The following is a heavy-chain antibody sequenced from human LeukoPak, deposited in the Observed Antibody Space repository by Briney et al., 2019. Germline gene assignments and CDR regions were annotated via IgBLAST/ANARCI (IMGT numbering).Heavy chain of an antibody. D-gene: IGHD3-3*01. CDR3: ARDATPSYYDFWSGYVYYFDY. J-gene: IGHJ4*02. Sequence: PGGSLRLSCAASGFTFSSYSMNWVRQAPGKGLEWVSFISSSSSYIYYADSVKGRFTISRDNVKNSLYLQMNSLRAEDTAVYYCARDATPSYYDFWSGYVYYFDYWGQGTLVTVSS. V-gene: IGHV3-21*01. CDR2: ISSSSSYI. CDR1: GFTFSSYS.